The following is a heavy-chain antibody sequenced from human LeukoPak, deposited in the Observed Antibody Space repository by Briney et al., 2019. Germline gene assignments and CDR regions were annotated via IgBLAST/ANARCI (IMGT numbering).Heavy chain of an antibody. J-gene: IGHJ4*02. CDR3: ARVGATIDS. Sequence: SETLSLTCTVSGGSISSYYWSWIRQPPGKGLEWIGYIYYSGSTNYNPSLKSRVTISVDTSKNQFSLKLSSVTAADTAVYYCARVGATIDSWGQGTLVTVSS. CDR1: GGSISSYY. V-gene: IGHV4-59*01. D-gene: IGHD1-26*01. CDR2: IYYSGST.